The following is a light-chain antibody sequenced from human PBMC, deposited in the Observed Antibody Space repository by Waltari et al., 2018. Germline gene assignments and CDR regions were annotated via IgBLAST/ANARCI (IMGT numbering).Light chain of an antibody. Sequence: DIQMTQSPSTLSVSVGDSVTINCRASQSISDWLAWYQQKPGKAPELLIYKTSILESGVPSRFSGSGSGTEFTLTITSLQPDDFATYFCQHYNSYSPWTFGQGTKVEIK. J-gene: IGKJ1*01. CDR1: QSISDW. CDR2: KTS. CDR3: QHYNSYSPWT. V-gene: IGKV1-5*03.